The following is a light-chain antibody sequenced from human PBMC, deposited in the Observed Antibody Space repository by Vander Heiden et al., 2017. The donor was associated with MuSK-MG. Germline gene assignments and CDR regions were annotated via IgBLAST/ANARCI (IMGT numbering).Light chain of an antibody. CDR2: GSS. Sequence: ETVLTQSPATLSVSPGEGATLSCRAIQSVGTNLVWYQQKPGQAPRLLIAGSSARATGVPARFIGRGSGTEFTLTITSLQPEDFAIYYCQHFKDWPPLTFGGGTRVEIK. V-gene: IGKV3-15*01. J-gene: IGKJ4*01. CDR3: QHFKDWPPLT. CDR1: QSVGTN.